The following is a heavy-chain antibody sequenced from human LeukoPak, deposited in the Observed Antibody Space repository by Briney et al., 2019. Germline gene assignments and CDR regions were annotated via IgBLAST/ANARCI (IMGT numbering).Heavy chain of an antibody. CDR1: GFTFSSYA. J-gene: IGHJ6*03. Sequence: GGSLRLSCAASGFTFSSYAMSWVRQAPGKGLEWVSAISGSGGSTYYADSVKGRFTISRDNAKNSLYLQMNSLRAEDTAVYYCARDAPRGYCSGGSCYGPYYYYMDVWGKGTTVTVSS. V-gene: IGHV3-23*01. D-gene: IGHD2-15*01. CDR2: ISGSGGST. CDR3: ARDAPRGYCSGGSCYGPYYYYMDV.